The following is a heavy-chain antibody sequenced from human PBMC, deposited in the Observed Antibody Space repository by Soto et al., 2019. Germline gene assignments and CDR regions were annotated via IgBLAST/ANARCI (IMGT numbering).Heavy chain of an antibody. CDR1: GFTFSSYG. J-gene: IGHJ4*02. Sequence: LRLSCAASGFTFSSYGMHWVRQAPGKGLEWVAVISYNSSNKYYADSVKGRFTISRDNSKNTLYLQMNSLRDEDTAVYYCARDRAYDFWSGYYHYFDYWGQGTLVTVSS. CDR3: ARDRAYDFWSGYYHYFDY. CDR2: ISYNSSNK. V-gene: IGHV3-30*03. D-gene: IGHD3-3*01.